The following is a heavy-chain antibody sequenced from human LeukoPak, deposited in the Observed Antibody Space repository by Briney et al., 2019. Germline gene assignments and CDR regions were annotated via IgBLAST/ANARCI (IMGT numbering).Heavy chain of an antibody. CDR2: IYSAGST. D-gene: IGHD4-23*01. CDR1: GFTFSDYY. V-gene: IGHV3-53*01. J-gene: IGHJ4*02. CDR3: ARTAVGTEMDYFDY. Sequence: GGSLRLSCAASGFTFSDYYMSWIRQAPGKDLEWVSIIYSAGSTYYADSVQGRFTISRDNSKNTLYLQINSLRAEDTALYYCARTAVGTEMDYFDYWGQGTLVTVSS.